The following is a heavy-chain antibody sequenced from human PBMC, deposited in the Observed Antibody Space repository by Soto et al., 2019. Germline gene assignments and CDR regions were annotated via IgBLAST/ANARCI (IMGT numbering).Heavy chain of an antibody. CDR2: IYYSGST. D-gene: IGHD5-18*01. J-gene: IGHJ6*02. Sequence: PSETLSLTCTVSGGSISRYYWSWIRQPPGKGLEWIGYIYYSGSTNYNPSLKSRVTISVDTSKNQFSLKLSSVTAADTAVYYCARVGYSYGYIYGMDVWGQGTTVTVSS. CDR3: ARVGYSYGYIYGMDV. CDR1: GGSISRYY. V-gene: IGHV4-59*01.